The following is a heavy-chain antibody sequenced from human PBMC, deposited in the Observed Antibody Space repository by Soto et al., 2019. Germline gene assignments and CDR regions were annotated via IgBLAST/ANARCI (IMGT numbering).Heavy chain of an antibody. CDR1: GGAISSNY. Sequence: SETLCLTCTVAGGAISSNYWTWIRQPPGKGLAWLGYVYNSGSTKYNPSLKSRVTISEDTSNSQFSLKVNSMTAADTAVYYCARYRREAVAGYTLDNWGQGILVTVS. D-gene: IGHD6-13*01. CDR2: VYNSGST. CDR3: ARYRREAVAGYTLDN. V-gene: IGHV4-59*01. J-gene: IGHJ4*02.